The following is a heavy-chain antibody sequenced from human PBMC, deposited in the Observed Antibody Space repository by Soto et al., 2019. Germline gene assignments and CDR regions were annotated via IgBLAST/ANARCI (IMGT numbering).Heavy chain of an antibody. Sequence: SETLSLTCTVSGDSISSGDYYWSWIRQPPGKGLEWIGYIYYSGNTYYNPSLKSRFSISVDTSKNQFSLKLSPVTAADTAVYYCARDFKRYRSPPGPLEYWGLGPPVTVS. D-gene: IGHD6-13*01. CDR2: IYYSGNT. CDR1: GDSISSGDYY. CDR3: ARDFKRYRSPPGPLEY. V-gene: IGHV4-30-4*01. J-gene: IGHJ4*02.